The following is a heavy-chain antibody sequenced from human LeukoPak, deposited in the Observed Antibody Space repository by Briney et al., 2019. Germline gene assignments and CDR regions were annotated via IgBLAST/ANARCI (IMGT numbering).Heavy chain of an antibody. D-gene: IGHD3-22*01. Sequence: PSETLSLTCAVSGGSISSGGYSWSWIRQPPGKGLEWIGDIYHSGSTYYNPSLKSRVTISVDTSKNQFSLKLSSVTAADTAVYYCARGKADYYDSSGYYEEGYFDYWGQGTLVTVSS. CDR1: GGSISSGGYS. CDR2: IYHSGST. J-gene: IGHJ4*02. V-gene: IGHV4-30-2*05. CDR3: ARGKADYYDSSGYYEEGYFDY.